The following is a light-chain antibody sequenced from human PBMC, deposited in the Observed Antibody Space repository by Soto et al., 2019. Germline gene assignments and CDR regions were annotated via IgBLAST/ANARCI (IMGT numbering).Light chain of an antibody. Sequence: QSVLTQPASVSGSPGQSIAISCTGTSSDVGGYNFVSWYQQHPSEAPKLIIHEVTNRPSGVSDRFSGSKSGNTASLTISGLQADDEADYSCSSHTAYTTRVFGSGTKVTVL. CDR1: SSDVGGYNF. V-gene: IGLV2-14*01. J-gene: IGLJ1*01. CDR3: SSHTAYTTRV. CDR2: EVT.